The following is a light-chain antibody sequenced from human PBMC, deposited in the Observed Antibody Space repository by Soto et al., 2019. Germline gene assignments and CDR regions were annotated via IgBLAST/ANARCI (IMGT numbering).Light chain of an antibody. CDR3: QEYNNWRPIT. CDR1: QSVTSN. V-gene: IGKV3D-15*01. Sequence: EIVLTQSPGTLSLSPGERATLSCGASQSVTSNYLAWYQQKPGQAPRLLIFGASIRVTGIPDRFIGSGSGTEFTLTITSLQSEDCAVYYCQEYNNWRPITFGGGTKVDI. CDR2: GAS. J-gene: IGKJ4*01.